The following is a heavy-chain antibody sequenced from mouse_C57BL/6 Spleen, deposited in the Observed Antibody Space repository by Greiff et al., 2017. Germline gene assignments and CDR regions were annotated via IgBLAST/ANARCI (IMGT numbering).Heavy chain of an antibody. V-gene: IGHV3-6*01. CDR3: ARGGNYVGY. CDR2: ISYDGNN. J-gene: IGHJ2*01. CDR1: GYSITSGYY. D-gene: IGHD2-14*01. Sequence: EVQLQESGPGLVKPSQSLSLTCSVTGYSITSGYYWNWIRQFPGNKLEWMGHISYDGNNNYNPSLKNRISITRDTSKNQFFLKLNSVTTEDTATYYCARGGNYVGYWGQGTTLTVSS.